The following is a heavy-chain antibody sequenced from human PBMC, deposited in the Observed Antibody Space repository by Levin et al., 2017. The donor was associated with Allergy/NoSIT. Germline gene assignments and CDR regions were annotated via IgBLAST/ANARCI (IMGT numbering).Heavy chain of an antibody. V-gene: IGHV3-9*01. Sequence: GGSLRLSCAASGFMFDDYAMHWVRQAPGKGLEWVSGISWNSGSIGYADSVKGRFTISRDNAKNSLYLQMNSLRAEDTALYYCAKDIGKSTGSWLSYGMDVWGQGTTVTVSS. CDR1: GFMFDDYA. CDR2: ISWNSGSI. D-gene: IGHD6-13*01. CDR3: AKDIGKSTGSWLSYGMDV. J-gene: IGHJ6*02.